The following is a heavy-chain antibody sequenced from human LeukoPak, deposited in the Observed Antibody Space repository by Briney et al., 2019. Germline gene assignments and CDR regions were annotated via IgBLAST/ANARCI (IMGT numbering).Heavy chain of an antibody. D-gene: IGHD1-26*01. CDR3: ARTSGSYSFYFDY. J-gene: IGHJ4*02. CDR2: ISYDGSNK. V-gene: IGHV3-30*04. CDR1: GFTFSSYA. Sequence: PGGSLRLPCAASGFTFSSYAMHWVRQAPGKGLEWVALISYDGSNKYYADSVKGRFTISRDNSKNTLYLQMNGLRAEDTAVYYCARTSGSYSFYFDYWGQGTLVTVSS.